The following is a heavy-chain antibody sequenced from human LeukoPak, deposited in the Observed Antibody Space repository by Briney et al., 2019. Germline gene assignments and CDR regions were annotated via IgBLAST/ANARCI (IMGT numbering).Heavy chain of an antibody. Sequence: GRSLRLSCAASGFTFDDYAMHWVRQAPGKGLEWVSGISWNSGSIGYADSVKGRFTISRDNAKNSLYLQMNSLRAEDTALYYCAKGWSQQLAYFDYWGQGTLVTVSS. D-gene: IGHD6-13*01. V-gene: IGHV3-9*01. CDR3: AKGWSQQLAYFDY. J-gene: IGHJ4*02. CDR2: ISWNSGSI. CDR1: GFTFDDYA.